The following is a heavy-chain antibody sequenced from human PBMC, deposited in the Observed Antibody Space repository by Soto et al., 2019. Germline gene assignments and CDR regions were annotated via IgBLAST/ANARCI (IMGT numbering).Heavy chain of an antibody. D-gene: IGHD2-2*01. J-gene: IGHJ6*02. V-gene: IGHV3-30*18. CDR3: AKGPAIVLVPAAMNYYYGMDV. CDR1: GFTFSSYG. Sequence: QVQLVESGGGVVQPGRSLRLSCAASGFTFSSYGMHWVRQAPGKGLEWVAVISYDGSNKYYADSVKGRFTISRDNSKNXLXLXXHSLRAEDTAVYYCAKGPAIVLVPAAMNYYYGMDVWGQGTTVTVSS. CDR2: ISYDGSNK.